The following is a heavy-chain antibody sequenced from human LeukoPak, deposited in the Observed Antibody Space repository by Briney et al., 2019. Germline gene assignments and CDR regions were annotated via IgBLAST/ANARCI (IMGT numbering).Heavy chain of an antibody. CDR2: IIPIFGSA. V-gene: IGHV1-69*05. CDR3: ARDPSLITMVRGVLYDY. CDR1: GGTFSSYA. J-gene: IGHJ4*02. D-gene: IGHD3-10*01. Sequence: SVKVSCKASGGTFSSYAISWVRQAPGQGLEWMGGIIPIFGSANYAQKFQGRVTMTRDTSTSTVYMELSSLRSEDTAVYYCARDPSLITMVRGVLYDYWGQGTLVTVSS.